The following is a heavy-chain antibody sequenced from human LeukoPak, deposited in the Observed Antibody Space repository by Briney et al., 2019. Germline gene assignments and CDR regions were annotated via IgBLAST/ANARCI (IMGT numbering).Heavy chain of an antibody. D-gene: IGHD6-19*01. CDR3: ARTLAVAATPNNYFDY. J-gene: IGHJ4*02. Sequence: PSETLSLTCAVYGRSFSGYYWSWIRQPPGKGLEWIGEINHSGSTNYNPSLKSRVTISVDTSKNQFSLKLSSVTAADTAVYYCARTLAVAATPNNYFDYWGQGTLVTVSS. CDR1: GRSFSGYY. V-gene: IGHV4-34*01. CDR2: INHSGST.